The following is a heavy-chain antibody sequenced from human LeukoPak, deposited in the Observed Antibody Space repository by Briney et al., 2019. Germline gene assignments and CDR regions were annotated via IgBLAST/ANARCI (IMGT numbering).Heavy chain of an antibody. V-gene: IGHV1-2*02. D-gene: IGHD3-22*01. CDR2: INPNSGGT. CDR1: GYTFTGYY. J-gene: IGHJ4*02. Sequence: ASVKVSCKASGYTFTGYYMHGVRQAPGQGLEWMGWINPNSGGTNYAQKFQGRVTMTRDTSISTAYMELSRLRSDDTAVYCCAREGDSSGYYSYWGQGTLVTVSS. CDR3: AREGDSSGYYSY.